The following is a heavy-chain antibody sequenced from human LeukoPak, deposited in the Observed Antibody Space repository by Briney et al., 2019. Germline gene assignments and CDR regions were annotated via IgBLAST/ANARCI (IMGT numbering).Heavy chain of an antibody. D-gene: IGHD5-18*01. CDR3: ARDYWVKDVDTAMDAFDY. CDR2: FDPEDGET. CDR1: GYTLTELS. J-gene: IGHJ4*02. V-gene: IGHV1-24*01. Sequence: GASVKVSCKVSGYTLTELSMHWVRQAPGKGLEWMGGFDPEDGETIYAQKFQGRVTMTEDTSTDTAYMELSSLRSDDTAVYYCARDYWVKDVDTAMDAFDYWGQGTLVTVSS.